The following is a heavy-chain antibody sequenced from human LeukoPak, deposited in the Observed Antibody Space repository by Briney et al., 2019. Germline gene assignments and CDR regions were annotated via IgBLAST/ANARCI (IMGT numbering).Heavy chain of an antibody. Sequence: PGGSLRLSCAASGFTFSSYAMSWVRQAPGKGLEWVSAISGSGGSTYYADSVKGRFTISRDNSKNTLYLQMNSLRAEDTAVYYCAKGASARIVVVVAATYDAFDIWGQGTMVTVSS. J-gene: IGHJ3*02. CDR2: ISGSGGST. CDR1: GFTFSSYA. CDR3: AKGASARIVVVVAATYDAFDI. V-gene: IGHV3-23*01. D-gene: IGHD2-15*01.